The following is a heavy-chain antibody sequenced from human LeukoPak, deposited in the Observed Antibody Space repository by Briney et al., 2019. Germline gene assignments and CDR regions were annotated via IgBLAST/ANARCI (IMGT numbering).Heavy chain of an antibody. CDR1: GFTFSSYE. CDR2: ISSSGSTI. CDR3: ARGLGGFRRGIVGYGMDV. Sequence: GGSLRLSCAASGFTFSSYEMNWVRQAPGKGLEWVSYISSSGSTIYYADSVKGRFTISRGNAKNSLYLQMNSLRAEDTAVYYCARGLGGFRRGIVGYGMDVWGQGTTVTVSS. J-gene: IGHJ6*02. V-gene: IGHV3-48*03. D-gene: IGHD5-18*01.